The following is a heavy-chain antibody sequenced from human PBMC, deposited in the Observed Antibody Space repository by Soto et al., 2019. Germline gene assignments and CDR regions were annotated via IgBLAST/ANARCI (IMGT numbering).Heavy chain of an antibody. CDR1: GFTFSSYG. Sequence: SLRLSCAASGFTFSSYGMHWVRQAPGKGLEWVAVISYDGSNKYYADSVKGRFTISRDNSKNTLYLQMNSLRAEDTAVYYCAKDMITFGGARLGDAFDIWGQGTMVTVSS. V-gene: IGHV3-30*18. D-gene: IGHD3-16*01. J-gene: IGHJ3*02. CDR3: AKDMITFGGARLGDAFDI. CDR2: ISYDGSNK.